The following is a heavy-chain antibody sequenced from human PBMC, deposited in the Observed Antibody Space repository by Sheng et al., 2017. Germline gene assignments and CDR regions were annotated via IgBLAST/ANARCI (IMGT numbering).Heavy chain of an antibody. CDR1: GFTFSSYG. CDR3: ARDNREYCSSTSCYHYGMDV. CDR2: IWYDGSNK. V-gene: IGHV3-33*01. J-gene: IGHJ6*02. Sequence: QVQLVESGGGVVQPGRSLRLSCAASGFTFSSYGMHWVRQAPGKGLEWVAVIWYDGSNKYYADSVKGRFTISRDNSKNTLYLQMNSLRAEDTAVYYCARDNREYCSSTSCYHYGMDVWGQGTTVTVSS. D-gene: IGHD2-2*01.